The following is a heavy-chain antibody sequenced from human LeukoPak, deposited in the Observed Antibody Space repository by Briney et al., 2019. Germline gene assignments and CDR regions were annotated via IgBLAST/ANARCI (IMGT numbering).Heavy chain of an antibody. D-gene: IGHD3-22*01. J-gene: IGHJ4*02. V-gene: IGHV4-39*07. Sequence: PSETLSLTCSVSGGSINSVNYYWGWIRQPPGKGLEWIGSIYYSGTTYYNPSLKSRVTISVDTSKNQFSLKLSSVTAADTAVYYCARAIESYYYDSSGYYSGYYFDYWGQGTLVTVSS. CDR2: IYYSGTT. CDR1: GGSINSVNYY. CDR3: ARAIESYYYDSSGYYSGYYFDY.